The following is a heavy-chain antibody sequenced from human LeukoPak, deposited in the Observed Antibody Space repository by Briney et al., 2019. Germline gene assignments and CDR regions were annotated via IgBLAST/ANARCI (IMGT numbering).Heavy chain of an antibody. J-gene: IGHJ5*02. CDR1: GFTFSNYA. V-gene: IGHV3-23*01. CDR2: ISGRGDDT. Sequence: GGSLRLSCAASGFTFSNYALAWVRQAPGKGLEWVSSISGRGDDTHYGDSVKGRFTISRDNSKNTLFLQMNSLRAEDTAVYYCAKGGYCSGGSCFNWFDPWGQGTLVTVSS. CDR3: AKGGYCSGGSCFNWFDP. D-gene: IGHD2-15*01.